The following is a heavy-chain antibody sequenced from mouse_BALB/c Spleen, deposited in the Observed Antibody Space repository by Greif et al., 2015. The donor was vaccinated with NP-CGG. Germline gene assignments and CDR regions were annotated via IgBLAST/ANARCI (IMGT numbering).Heavy chain of an antibody. CDR2: ISSGSSTI. CDR3: ARLFDY. Sequence: EVQVVESGGGLVQPGGSRKLSCAASGFTFSSFGMHWVRQAPEKGLEWVAYISSGSSTIYYADTVKGRFTISRDNPKNTLFLPMTSRRSEDTAMYYCARLFDYWGQGTTLTVSS. CDR1: GFTFSSFG. V-gene: IGHV5-17*02. J-gene: IGHJ2*01.